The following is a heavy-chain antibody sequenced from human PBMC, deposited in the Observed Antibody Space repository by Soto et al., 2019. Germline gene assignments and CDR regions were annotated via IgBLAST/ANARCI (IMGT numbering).Heavy chain of an antibody. V-gene: IGHV3-7*02. CDR3: AVDWGTLDRGSAVGFYSHYGLDV. J-gene: IGHJ6*02. CDR1: EFTFNTYW. D-gene: IGHD6-19*01. Sequence: EVQLVESGGGLVQPGGSLRLSCLASEFTFNTYWMNWVRQAPGRGLEWVANIKDDGSEKNYVDSVKGRFTISRDNAKNSLYLKMNSMRVEDTEMYFCAVDWGTLDRGSAVGFYSHYGLDVWGQGTPVTVSS. CDR2: IKDDGSEK.